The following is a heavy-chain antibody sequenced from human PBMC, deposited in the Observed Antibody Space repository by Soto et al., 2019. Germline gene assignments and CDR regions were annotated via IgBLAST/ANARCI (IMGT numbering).Heavy chain of an antibody. CDR1: GGSFSGYY. CDR2: INHSGST. V-gene: IGHV4-34*01. Sequence: SETLSLTCAVYGGSFSGYYWSWIRQPPGKGLGWIGEINHSGSTNYNPSLKSRVTISVDTSKNQFSLKLSSVTAADTAVYYCAAGIAVAGTRRYYFDYWGQGTLVTVSS. J-gene: IGHJ4*02. D-gene: IGHD6-19*01. CDR3: AAGIAVAGTRRYYFDY.